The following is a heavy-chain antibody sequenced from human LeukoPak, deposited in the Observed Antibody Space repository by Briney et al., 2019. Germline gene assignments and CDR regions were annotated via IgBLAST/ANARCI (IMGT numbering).Heavy chain of an antibody. D-gene: IGHD6-19*01. J-gene: IGHJ6*02. CDR1: GFTFSSYA. Sequence: GGSLRLSCAASGFTFSSYAMSWVRQAPGKGLEWVSAISGSGGSTYYADSVKGRFTISRDNAKNSLYLQMNSLRAEDTAVYYCARDEQWLVVGMDVWGQGTTVTVSS. CDR3: ARDEQWLVVGMDV. CDR2: ISGSGGST. V-gene: IGHV3-23*01.